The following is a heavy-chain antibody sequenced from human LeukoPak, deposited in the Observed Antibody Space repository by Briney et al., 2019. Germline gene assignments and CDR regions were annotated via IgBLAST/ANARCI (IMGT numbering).Heavy chain of an antibody. Sequence: ASVKVSCKASGYTFTGLYMHWVRQAPGQGLEWMGWINPNSGGTTYAQKFQGRVTMTRDTSISTAYMELSRLTSDDTAVYYCARDQVARDIVVVLTATGTIDYWGQGTLVTVSS. J-gene: IGHJ4*02. CDR1: GYTFTGLY. CDR2: INPNSGGT. D-gene: IGHD2-15*01. V-gene: IGHV1-2*02. CDR3: ARDQVARDIVVVLTATGTIDY.